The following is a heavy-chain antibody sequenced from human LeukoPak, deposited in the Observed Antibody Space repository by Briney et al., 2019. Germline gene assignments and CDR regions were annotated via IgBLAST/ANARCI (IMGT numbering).Heavy chain of an antibody. V-gene: IGHV4-39*01. CDR2: IYYSGST. J-gene: IGHJ4*02. CDR3: ARHEGVVPAAIPGPIDY. CDR1: GGSISSSSYY. D-gene: IGHD2-2*02. Sequence: SETLSLTCTVSGGSISSSSYYWGWIRQPPGKGLEWIGSIYYSGSTYYNPSLKSRVTISVDTSKNQFSLKLSSVTAADTAVYYCARHEGVVPAAIPGPIDYWGQGTLVTVSS.